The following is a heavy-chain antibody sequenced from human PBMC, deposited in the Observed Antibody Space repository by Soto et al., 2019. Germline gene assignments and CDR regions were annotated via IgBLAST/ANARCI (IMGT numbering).Heavy chain of an antibody. J-gene: IGHJ4*02. Sequence: QVQLKQSGAEVKRPGASVRLSCKASGYTFTTYAISWVRQAPGQGLEWMGWLRTYDGNTDYAPNLRGRVTMTTDTSTNTAYMELRSLRSDDTAVYYCARDRLHTSSSITFDYWGQGALVTVSS. D-gene: IGHD6-6*01. CDR2: LRTYDGNT. V-gene: IGHV1-18*01. CDR1: GYTFTTYA. CDR3: ARDRLHTSSSITFDY.